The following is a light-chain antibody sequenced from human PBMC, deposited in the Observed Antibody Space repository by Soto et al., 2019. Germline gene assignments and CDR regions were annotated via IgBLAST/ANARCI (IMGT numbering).Light chain of an antibody. CDR2: KAS. CDR1: ADIINS. Sequence: DIQVTQSPSSPSASVGDRVTITCPAIADIINSLNWYQQKPGKAPKLLIYKASSLESGVPSRFSGSGSGTEFTLTISSLQPDDFATYYCQQYNSYLITFGGGTKVDIK. CDR3: QQYNSYLIT. J-gene: IGKJ4*01. V-gene: IGKV1-5*03.